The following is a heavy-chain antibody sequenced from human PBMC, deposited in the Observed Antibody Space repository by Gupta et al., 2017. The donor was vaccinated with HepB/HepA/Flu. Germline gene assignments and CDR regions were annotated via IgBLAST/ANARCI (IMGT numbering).Heavy chain of an antibody. V-gene: IGHV3-23*01. CDR2: ISGSGNST. Sequence: EVQLLESGGGLVQPGGSLRLACAASGFTFSSYAMNWVRQAPGKGLEWVSVISGSGNSTNYADSVKGRFTISRDNSKNTLYLQMNSLRAEDTAVYYCAKGRCSGSSCYRCDYWGQGTLVTVSS. CDR1: GFTFSSYA. J-gene: IGHJ4*02. D-gene: IGHD2-2*02. CDR3: AKGRCSGSSCYRCDY.